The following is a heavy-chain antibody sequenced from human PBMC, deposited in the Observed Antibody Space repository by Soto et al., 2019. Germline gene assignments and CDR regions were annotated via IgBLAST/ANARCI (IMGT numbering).Heavy chain of an antibody. V-gene: IGHV1-69*13. J-gene: IGHJ6*02. D-gene: IGHD2-2*01. Sequence: SVKVSCKASGGTFSSYAISWVRQAPGQGLEWMGGNIPIFGTANYAQKFQGRVTITADESTSTAYMELSSLRSEDTAVYYRARDHLIVVVPAATSYYYYGMDVWGQGTTVTVSS. CDR1: GGTFSSYA. CDR3: ARDHLIVVVPAATSYYYYGMDV. CDR2: NIPIFGTA.